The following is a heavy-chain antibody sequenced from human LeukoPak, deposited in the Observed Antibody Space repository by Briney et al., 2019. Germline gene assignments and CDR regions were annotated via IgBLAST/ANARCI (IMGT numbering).Heavy chain of an antibody. Sequence: SETLSLTCTVSGGSISSYYWSWIRQPPGKGLEWIGYIYYSGSTNYNPSLKSRVTISVDTSKNQFSLKLSSVTAADTAVYYCARSSGFPYYFDYRGQGTLVTVSS. V-gene: IGHV4-59*01. J-gene: IGHJ4*02. D-gene: IGHD6-19*01. CDR3: ARSSGFPYYFDY. CDR1: GGSISSYY. CDR2: IYYSGST.